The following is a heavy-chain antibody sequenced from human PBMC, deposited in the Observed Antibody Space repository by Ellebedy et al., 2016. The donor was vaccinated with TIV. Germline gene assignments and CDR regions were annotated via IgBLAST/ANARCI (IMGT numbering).Heavy chain of an antibody. D-gene: IGHD5-12*01. CDR1: GFTLSNHW. CDR3: ARTGYGYHGMDV. CDR2: IDKNGAVK. J-gene: IGHJ6*02. V-gene: IGHV3-7*03. Sequence: PGGSLRLSCAASGFTLSNHWMTWVRQAPGKGLQRVANIDKNGAVKLYEDSVKGRFSISRDNGDNSVYLQMNSLRAEDTAVYCCARTGYGYHGMDVWGQGTTVTVSS.